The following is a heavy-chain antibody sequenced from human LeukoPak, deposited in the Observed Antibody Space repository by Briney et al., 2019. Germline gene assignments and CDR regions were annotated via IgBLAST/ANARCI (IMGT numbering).Heavy chain of an antibody. V-gene: IGHV1-8*01. Sequence: GASVKVSCKASGYTFTTHDSNWVRQAPGEGLEWMGWIDPTNQNTYYAQKFHGRLTMTRNTYISTTSIALSSLRSEDTAVYYCERGAMLWFGELFDVWGQGNLIAVSS. CDR2: IDPTNQNT. CDR1: GYTFTTHD. D-gene: IGHD3-10*01. CDR3: ERGAMLWFGELFDV. J-gene: IGHJ3*01.